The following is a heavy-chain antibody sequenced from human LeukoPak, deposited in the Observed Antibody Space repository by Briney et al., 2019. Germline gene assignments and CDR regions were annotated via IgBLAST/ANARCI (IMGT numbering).Heavy chain of an antibody. V-gene: IGHV4-4*07. D-gene: IGHD5-18*01. CDR2: IYTSGST. J-gene: IGHJ4*02. CDR3: ARAMVGYSYGYFDY. CDR1: GGSISSYY. Sequence: TSETLSLTCTVSGGSISSYYWSWIRQPAGKGLEWIGRIYTSGSTNYNPSLKSRVTMSVDTSKNQFSLKLSSVTAADTAVYYCARAMVGYSYGYFDYWGQGTLVTVSS.